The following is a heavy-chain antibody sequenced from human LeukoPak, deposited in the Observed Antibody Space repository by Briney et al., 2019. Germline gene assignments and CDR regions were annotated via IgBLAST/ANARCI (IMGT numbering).Heavy chain of an antibody. V-gene: IGHV4-34*01. CDR2: INHSGST. Sequence: SETLSLTCAVYGGSFSGYYWSWIRQPPGKGLEWIGEINHSGSTNYNPSLKSRVTISVDTSKNQFSLKLSSVTAADTAVYYCARGSRYGSGSYYNIYKPNWFDPWGQGTLVTVSS. CDR3: ARGSRYGSGSYYNIYKPNWFDP. J-gene: IGHJ5*02. D-gene: IGHD3-10*01. CDR1: GGSFSGYY.